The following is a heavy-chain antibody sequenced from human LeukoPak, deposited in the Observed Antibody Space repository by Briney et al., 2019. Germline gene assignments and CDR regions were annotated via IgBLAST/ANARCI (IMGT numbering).Heavy chain of an antibody. CDR2: INPNSGGT. V-gene: IGHV1-2*02. J-gene: IGHJ5*02. CDR3: ARADRLHGGPYLIGP. D-gene: IGHD2-21*01. Sequence: ASVKVSCKTSGYSFTDYYMHWVRQAPGQGLEWMGWINPNSGGTSSAQKFEGRVTMTRDTSISTVYMEVSWLTSDDTAIYYCARADRLHGGPYLIGPWGQGTLVTVSS. CDR1: GYSFTDYY.